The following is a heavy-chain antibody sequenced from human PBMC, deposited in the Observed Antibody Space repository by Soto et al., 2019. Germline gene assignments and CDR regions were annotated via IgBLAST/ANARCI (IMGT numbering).Heavy chain of an antibody. CDR2: IYYSGST. Sequence: TSETLSLTCTVSGGSISSYYWSCIRQPPGKGLEWIGYIYYSGSTNYNPSLKSRVTISVDTSKNQFSLKLSSVTAADTAVYYCARDTYGDYYYYGMDVWGQGTTVTVSS. J-gene: IGHJ6*02. V-gene: IGHV4-59*01. D-gene: IGHD4-17*01. CDR3: ARDTYGDYYYYGMDV. CDR1: GGSISSYY.